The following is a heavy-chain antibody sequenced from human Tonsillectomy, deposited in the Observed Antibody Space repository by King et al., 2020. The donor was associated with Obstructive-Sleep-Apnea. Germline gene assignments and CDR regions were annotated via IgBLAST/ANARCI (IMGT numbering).Heavy chain of an antibody. CDR3: EKGAHSSSRH. CDR1: GFTFDAYT. D-gene: IGHD6-13*01. V-gene: IGHV3-9*01. Sequence: VQLVESGGGLVHPGRSLRLSCAASGFTFDAYTMHWVRQAPGKGLEWVSCISWNSGTIGYADSVKGRFTISRDNAKNSLYLQMNSLRAEDTALYYCEKGAHSSSRHWGQGTLVTVSS. CDR2: ISWNSGTI. J-gene: IGHJ1*01.